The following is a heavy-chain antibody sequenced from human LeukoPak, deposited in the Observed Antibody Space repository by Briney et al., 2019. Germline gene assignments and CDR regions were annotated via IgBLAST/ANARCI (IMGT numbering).Heavy chain of an antibody. Sequence: GGSLRLSCAASGFIFSNYGMHWVRQAPGEGLEWVAGIWYDGYNKFYADSAKGRFTISRDNSKNTLYLQMSSLRAEDTALYYCARVSHYGSGYYYTLAYWGQGTLVTVSS. CDR2: IWYDGYNK. J-gene: IGHJ4*02. CDR1: GFIFSNYG. V-gene: IGHV3-33*01. D-gene: IGHD3-10*01. CDR3: ARVSHYGSGYYYTLAY.